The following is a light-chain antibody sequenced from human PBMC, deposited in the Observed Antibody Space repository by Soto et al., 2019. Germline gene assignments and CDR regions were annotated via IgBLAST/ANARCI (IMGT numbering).Light chain of an antibody. Sequence: EIVMTQSPATLSVSPGEGATLSCRASQSVSSKLAWYQQKPGQAPRLLIYGASTRATGIPARFSGSGSGTEFTLITSSLQSEDSAVYHCQQYNIWRWTFRQGTKVDNK. J-gene: IGKJ1*01. CDR1: QSVSSK. V-gene: IGKV3-15*01. CDR2: GAS. CDR3: QQYNIWRWT.